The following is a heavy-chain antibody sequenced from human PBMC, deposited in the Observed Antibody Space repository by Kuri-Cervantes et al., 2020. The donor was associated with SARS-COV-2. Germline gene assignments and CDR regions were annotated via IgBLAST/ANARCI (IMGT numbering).Heavy chain of an antibody. V-gene: IGHV3-30*18. CDR1: GFNFSTTD. D-gene: IGHD2-21*01. J-gene: IGHJ4*02. CDR3: AKDRAGVHDF. Sequence: LSLTCVASGFNFSTTDMHWVRQAPAKGLEWVTFISSDGKNKKCMASGKGRFTISRDNSQNTLHLQMKSLRDEDTAIYYCAKDRAGVHDFWGQGTLVTVSS. CDR2: ISSDGKNK.